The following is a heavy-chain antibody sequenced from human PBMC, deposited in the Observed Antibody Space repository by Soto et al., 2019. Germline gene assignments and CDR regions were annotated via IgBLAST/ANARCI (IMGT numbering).Heavy chain of an antibody. V-gene: IGHV1-69*13. Sequence: SVKVSCKASGGTFSTYAIDWVRQAPGQGLEWMGGIIPLFGTAKYAQNFQGRITITADESTNPAYMELRSLRSQDTAVYYCARGVHYDSSGYYYFYWGQGTLVTVSS. J-gene: IGHJ4*02. D-gene: IGHD3-22*01. CDR3: ARGVHYDSSGYYYFY. CDR1: GGTFSTYA. CDR2: IIPLFGTA.